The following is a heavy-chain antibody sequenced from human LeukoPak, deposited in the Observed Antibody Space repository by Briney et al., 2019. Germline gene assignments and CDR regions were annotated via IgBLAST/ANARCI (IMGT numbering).Heavy chain of an antibody. Sequence: SETLSLTCTVSGYSISRGYYWGWIRQPPGKGLEWIGSIYHSGSTFYNPSLKSRVTISVDTSKSQFSLKLSSVTAADTAVYYCARVYCSSTSCYTLSWYFDLWGRGTLVTVSS. CDR3: ARVYCSSTSCYTLSWYFDL. CDR1: GYSISRGYY. CDR2: IYHSGST. V-gene: IGHV4-38-2*02. D-gene: IGHD2-2*02. J-gene: IGHJ2*01.